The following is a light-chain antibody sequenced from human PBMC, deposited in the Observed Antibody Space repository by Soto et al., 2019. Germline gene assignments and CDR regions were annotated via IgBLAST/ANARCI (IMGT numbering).Light chain of an antibody. CDR1: TGAVTSGHY. Sequence: QAVVTQEPSLTVSPGGTVTLTCGSSTGAVTSGHYPYWFQQKPGQAPRTLIYDTSNKRSWTPARFSGSLLGGKAALTLSGAQPEDEAEYYCLLSYSGAQGVFGGGTKVTVL. V-gene: IGLV7-46*01. J-gene: IGLJ2*01. CDR3: LLSYSGAQGV. CDR2: DTS.